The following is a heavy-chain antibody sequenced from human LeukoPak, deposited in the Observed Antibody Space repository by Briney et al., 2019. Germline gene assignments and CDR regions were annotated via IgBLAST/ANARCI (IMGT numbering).Heavy chain of an antibody. Sequence: GGSLRLSCAASGFTFSSYSMNWVRQAPGKGLEWLSYITSSSSNIYYADSVKGRFTTSRDNAKNSLYLQMNSLRDEDTALYYCVRSKTYFFEYWGQGALVTVSS. CDR3: VRSKTYFFEY. CDR2: ITSSSSNI. J-gene: IGHJ4*02. D-gene: IGHD1-26*01. V-gene: IGHV3-48*02. CDR1: GFTFSSYS.